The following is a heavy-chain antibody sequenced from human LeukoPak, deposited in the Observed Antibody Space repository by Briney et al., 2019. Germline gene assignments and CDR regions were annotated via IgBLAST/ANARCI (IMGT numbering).Heavy chain of an antibody. V-gene: IGHV4-34*01. Sequence: SETLSLTCAVYGGSFSGYYWSWIRQPPGKGLEWIGEINHSGSTNYNPSLKSRVSISVDTSKNQFSLKLSAVTAADTAVYYCARHSGYYNWFDPWGRGTVVTVSS. D-gene: IGHD3-22*01. CDR3: ARHSGYYNWFDP. CDR2: INHSGST. J-gene: IGHJ5*02. CDR1: GGSFSGYY.